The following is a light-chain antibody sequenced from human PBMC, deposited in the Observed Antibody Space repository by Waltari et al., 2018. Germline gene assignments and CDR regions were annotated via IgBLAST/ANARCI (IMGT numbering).Light chain of an antibody. J-gene: IGKJ1*01. V-gene: IGKV1-5*01. CDR2: KDS. CDR3: QQYKSFST. Sequence: DIQMTQSPSTLSASVGDRVTITYRSSDTVSGWVAWYQQRPGRAPRLLIYKDSTLPTGVPSRFSGSGGGTEFTLTISSLQPEDFATYHCQQYKSFSTFGQGTKLEVK. CDR1: DTVSGW.